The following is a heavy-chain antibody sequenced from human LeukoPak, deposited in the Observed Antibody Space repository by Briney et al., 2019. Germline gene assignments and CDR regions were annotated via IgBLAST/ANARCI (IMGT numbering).Heavy chain of an antibody. D-gene: IGHD2-2*01. V-gene: IGHV3-30*02. CDR1: GFTLSSYG. J-gene: IGHJ4*02. CDR3: ASDTLGYCSSTSCRSPLDY. CDR2: IRYDGSNK. Sequence: GGSLRLSCAASGFTLSSYGMHWVRQAPGKGLEWVAFIRYDGSNKYYADSVKGRFTISRDNSKNTLYLQMNSLRAEDTAVYYCASDTLGYCSSTSCRSPLDYWGQGTLVTVSS.